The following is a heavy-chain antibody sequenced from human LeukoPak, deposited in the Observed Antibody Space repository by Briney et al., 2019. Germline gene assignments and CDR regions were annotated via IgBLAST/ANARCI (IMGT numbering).Heavy chain of an antibody. J-gene: IGHJ6*02. D-gene: IGHD6-19*01. CDR1: GFTFSSYS. CDR3: ARGGVRIAVAGTKLGYGMDV. V-gene: IGHV3-21*01. Sequence: PGGSLRLSCAVSGFTFSSYSMNWVRQAPGKGLEWVSSISSSSSYIYYADSVKGRFTISRDNAKNSLYLQMNSLRAEDTAVYYCARGGVRIAVAGTKLGYGMDVWGQGTTVTVSS. CDR2: ISSSSSYI.